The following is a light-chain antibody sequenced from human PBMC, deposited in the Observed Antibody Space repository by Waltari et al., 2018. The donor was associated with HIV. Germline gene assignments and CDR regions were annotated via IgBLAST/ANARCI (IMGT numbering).Light chain of an antibody. CDR2: GVN. V-gene: IGLV2-11*01. CDR3: CSYAGSNIHWV. CDR1: SPYVNNYNY. J-gene: IGLJ3*02. Sequence: QSALTQPRSVSGSPGQPVTISCTGPSPYVNNYNYVSWYQHPPGEAPKLVIFGVNKRPSGVPDRFSGSNSGNTASLTISGLQAEDEGHYYCCSYAGSNIHWVFGGGTKLTVL.